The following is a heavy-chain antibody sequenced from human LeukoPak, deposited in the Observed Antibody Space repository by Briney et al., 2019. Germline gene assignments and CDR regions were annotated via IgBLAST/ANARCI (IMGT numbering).Heavy chain of an antibody. CDR2: ISSSGSTI. J-gene: IGHJ6*02. V-gene: IGHV3-11*01. D-gene: IGHD5-18*01. CDR1: GFTFSDYY. Sequence: GGSLRLSCAASGFTFSDYYMSWIRQAPGKGLEWVSYISSSGSTIYYADSVKGRFTISRDNAKNSLYLQMNSLRAEDTAVYYCARDDTGGYSYGFPYYYGMDVWGQGTTVTVSS. CDR3: ARDDTGGYSYGFPYYYGMDV.